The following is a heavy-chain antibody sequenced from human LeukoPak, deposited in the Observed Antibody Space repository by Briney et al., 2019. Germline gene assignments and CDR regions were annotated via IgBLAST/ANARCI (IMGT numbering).Heavy chain of an antibody. CDR2: IYHSGST. J-gene: IGHJ4*02. D-gene: IGHD1-26*01. Sequence: SETLSLTCAISGYSISSGYYWGWIRQPPGKGLEWIGSIYHSGSTYYNPSLKSRVTISVDTSKNQFSLKLSSVTAADTALYYCAREPQVNTVGATIRNSDSWGQGTLVTVSS. CDR3: AREPQVNTVGATIRNSDS. CDR1: GYSISSGYY. V-gene: IGHV4-38-2*02.